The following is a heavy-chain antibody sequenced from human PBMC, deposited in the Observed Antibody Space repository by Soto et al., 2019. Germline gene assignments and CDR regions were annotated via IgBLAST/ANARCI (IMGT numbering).Heavy chain of an antibody. Sequence: QVQLQESGPGLVKPSETLSLTCTVSGGSISSYYWSWIRQPAGKGLEWIGRIYTSGSTNYNPSLKSRVTMSVDTSKSQVSLNLSSVTAADTAVYYCARACSSTNCYDVFDYWGQGTLVTVSS. CDR3: ARACSSTNCYDVFDY. V-gene: IGHV4-4*07. D-gene: IGHD2-2*01. CDR2: IYTSGST. CDR1: GGSISSYY. J-gene: IGHJ4*02.